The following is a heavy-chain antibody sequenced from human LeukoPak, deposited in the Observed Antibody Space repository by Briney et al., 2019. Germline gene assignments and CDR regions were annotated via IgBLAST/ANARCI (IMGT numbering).Heavy chain of an antibody. D-gene: IGHD2-2*01. Sequence: PGGSLRLSCAASGFTFSSYSMNRVRQAPGKGLEWVSSISSSSSYIYYADSVKGRFTISRDNAKNSLYLQMNSLRAEDTAVYYCARGGIVVVPAAQDYDAFDIWGQGTMVTVSS. CDR2: ISSSSSYI. J-gene: IGHJ3*02. V-gene: IGHV3-21*01. CDR1: GFTFSSYS. CDR3: ARGGIVVVPAAQDYDAFDI.